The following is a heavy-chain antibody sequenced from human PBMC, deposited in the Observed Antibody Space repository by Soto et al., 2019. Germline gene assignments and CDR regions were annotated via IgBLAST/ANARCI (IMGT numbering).Heavy chain of an antibody. CDR3: ARGKGSNYPKPTGRYNWFDP. Sequence: PSETLSLTCAVYGGYFSGYYWSWIRQHPGKGLEWIGEINHSGSTNYNPSLKSRVNISVDTSKNQFSLKLSSVTAADTAVYYFARGKGSNYPKPTGRYNWFDPWGQGTLVTVSS. V-gene: IGHV4-34*01. J-gene: IGHJ5*02. CDR1: GGYFSGYY. CDR2: INHSGST. D-gene: IGHD4-4*01.